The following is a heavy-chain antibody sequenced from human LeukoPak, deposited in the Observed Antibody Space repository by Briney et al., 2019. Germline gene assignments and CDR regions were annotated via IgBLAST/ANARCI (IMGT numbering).Heavy chain of an antibody. CDR3: GRLRDGYSDY. CDR1: GYTFTSFW. V-gene: IGHV5-51*01. Sequence: GESLKISCKGSGYTFTSFWIGWVRQMPGKGLEWMGIIYPGDSDTRCSPSLQGQVTISADKSISTAYLQWNSLKASDTAIYYCGRLRDGYSDYWGQGTLVTVSS. D-gene: IGHD5-24*01. J-gene: IGHJ4*02. CDR2: IYPGDSDT.